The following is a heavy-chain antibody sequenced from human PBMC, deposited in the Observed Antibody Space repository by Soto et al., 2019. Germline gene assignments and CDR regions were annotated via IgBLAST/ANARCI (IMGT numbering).Heavy chain of an antibody. CDR2: IYHSGST. D-gene: IGHD3-22*01. Sequence: QLQLQESGSGLVKPSQTLSLTSAVSGGSISSGGYSWSWIRQPPGKGLEWIGYIYHSGSTYYNPSLKSRVTISVDRSNHQSALKLSSVSAADTAVHYCASRLYDSSGYPFDYWGQGTLVTVSS. CDR1: GGSISSGGYS. J-gene: IGHJ4*02. V-gene: IGHV4-30-2*01. CDR3: ASRLYDSSGYPFDY.